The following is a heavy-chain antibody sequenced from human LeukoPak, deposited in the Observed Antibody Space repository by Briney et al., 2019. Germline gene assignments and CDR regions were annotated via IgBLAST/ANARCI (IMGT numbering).Heavy chain of an antibody. CDR2: INSDGSTT. J-gene: IGHJ6*02. V-gene: IGHV3-74*01. Sequence: GGSLRLSCAASGFTFSSYWMHWVRQAPGKGLVWVSRINSDGSTTSYEDSVKGRFTISRDNAKNTVYLQMNSLRVEDTAVYYCTRDGLDYSDMDVWGQGTTVTVSS. CDR1: GFTFSSYW. CDR3: TRDGLDYSDMDV.